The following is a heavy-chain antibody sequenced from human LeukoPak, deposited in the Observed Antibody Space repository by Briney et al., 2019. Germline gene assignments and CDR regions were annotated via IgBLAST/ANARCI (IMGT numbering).Heavy chain of an antibody. CDR1: GFTFSRYW. J-gene: IGHJ4*02. CDR2: IKQDGSED. CDR3: AKAELGVDTFFDY. D-gene: IGHD3-3*01. V-gene: IGHV3-7*03. Sequence: GGSLRLSCAASGFTFSRYWMSWVRQAPGKGLEWVANIKQDGSEDNHVGSVKGRFTISRDNAKNSLFLQMSSLRAEDTAFYYCAKAELGVDTFFDYWGQGTLVTVSS.